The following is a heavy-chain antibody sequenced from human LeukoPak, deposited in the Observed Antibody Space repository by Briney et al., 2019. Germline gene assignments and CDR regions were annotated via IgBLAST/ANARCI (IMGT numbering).Heavy chain of an antibody. J-gene: IGHJ4*02. CDR2: ISSSSSYI. D-gene: IGHD1-1*01. V-gene: IGHV3-21*01. CDR1: GFTFSSYG. Sequence: PGRSLRLSCAASGFTFSSYGMHWVRQAPGKGLEWVSSISSSSSYIYYADSVKGRFTISRDNAKNSLYLQMNSLRAEDTAVYYCATQRHPSDHLFDYWGQGTLVTVSS. CDR3: ATQRHPSDHLFDY.